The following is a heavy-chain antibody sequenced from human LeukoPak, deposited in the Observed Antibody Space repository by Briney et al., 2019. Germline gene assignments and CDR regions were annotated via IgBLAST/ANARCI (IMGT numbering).Heavy chain of an antibody. CDR2: MNPNSGNT. CDR3: ARERSRYCDKRFDY. J-gene: IGHJ4*02. CDR1: GYTFTSYD. V-gene: IGHV1-8*01. D-gene: IGHD3-22*01. Sequence: GASVTVSCKASGYTFTSYDINWVRQATGQGLEWMGWMNPNSGNTGYAQKFQGRVTMTRNTSISTAYMELSSLRSEDTAVYYCARERSRYCDKRFDYWGQGTLVTVSS.